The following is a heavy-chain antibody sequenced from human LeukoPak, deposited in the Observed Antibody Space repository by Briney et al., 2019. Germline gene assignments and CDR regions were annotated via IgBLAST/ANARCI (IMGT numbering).Heavy chain of an antibody. D-gene: IGHD3-3*01. V-gene: IGHV1-2*02. CDR3: ARGWSGPYYFDY. CDR1: GYTFTDYY. J-gene: IGHJ4*02. CDR2: INPYTRGT. Sequence: VNVCCKASGYTFTDYYMHWVRQAPGQGLEWMAWINPYTRGTNYAQRFQGRVTMTRDTSISTAYMELNSLRSDDTAVYYCARGWSGPYYFDYWGQGTLVTDPS.